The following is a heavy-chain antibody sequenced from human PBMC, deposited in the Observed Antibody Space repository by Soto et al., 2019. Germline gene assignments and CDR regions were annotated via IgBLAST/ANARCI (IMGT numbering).Heavy chain of an antibody. CDR3: AHAYGGRSLY. D-gene: IGHD1-26*01. CDR2: IYWDDSK. V-gene: IGHV2-5*02. Sequence: QITLKESGPTLVKPTQTLTLTCTFSGFSLTTDRVGVGWIRQPPGEALEWLAVIYWDDSKTYRPSLESRLTITKDTSNNQLAPTMTNMDSVDTATYYCAHAYGGRSLYWGQGTLVTVSS. J-gene: IGHJ4*02. CDR1: GFSLTTDRVG.